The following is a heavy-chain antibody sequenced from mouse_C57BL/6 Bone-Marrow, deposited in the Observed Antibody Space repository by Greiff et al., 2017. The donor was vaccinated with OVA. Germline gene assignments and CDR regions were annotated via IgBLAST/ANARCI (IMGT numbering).Heavy chain of an antibody. V-gene: IGHV1-76*01. D-gene: IGHD3-2*02. Sequence: VMLVESGAELVRPGASVKLSCKASGYTFTDYYINWVKQRPGQGLEWIARIYPGSGNTYYNEKFKGKATLTAEKSSSTAYMQLSSLTSEDSAVYFCASDSSGFLYYYAMDYWGQGTSVTVSS. CDR3: ASDSSGFLYYYAMDY. CDR2: IYPGSGNT. CDR1: GYTFTDYY. J-gene: IGHJ4*01.